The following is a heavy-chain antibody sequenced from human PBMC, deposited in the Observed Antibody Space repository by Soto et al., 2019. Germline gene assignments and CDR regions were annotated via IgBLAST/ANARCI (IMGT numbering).Heavy chain of an antibody. D-gene: IGHD6-6*01. Sequence: GGSLRLSCAASGFTFSSYGMHWVRQAPGKGLEWVAVIWYDGSNKYYADSVKGRFTISRDNSKNTLYLQMNSLRAEDTAVYYCARDHYRDSSSLNYWVFDYWGQGTLVTVSS. CDR2: IWYDGSNK. CDR1: GFTFSSYG. CDR3: ARDHYRDSSSLNYWVFDY. J-gene: IGHJ4*02. V-gene: IGHV3-33*01.